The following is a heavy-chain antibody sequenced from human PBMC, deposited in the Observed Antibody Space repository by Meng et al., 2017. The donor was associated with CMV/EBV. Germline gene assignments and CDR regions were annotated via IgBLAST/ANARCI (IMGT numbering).Heavy chain of an antibody. V-gene: IGHV4-61*05. Sequence: SETLSLTCTVSGGSISSSSYYWGWIRQPPGKGLEWIGYIYHSGSTHYNPSLKSRVTISIDASKTQFSLKVRSVTAADTAVYYCARAVRPYGAGSYVDNWGQGTLVTVSS. CDR1: GGSISSSSYY. J-gene: IGHJ4*02. D-gene: IGHD3-10*01. CDR2: IYHSGST. CDR3: ARAVRPYGAGSYVDN.